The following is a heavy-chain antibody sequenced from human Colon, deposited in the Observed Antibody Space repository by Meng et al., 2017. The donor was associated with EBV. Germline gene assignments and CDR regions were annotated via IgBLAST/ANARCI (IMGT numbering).Heavy chain of an antibody. CDR3: VRVRGDFDY. D-gene: IGHD3-16*01. J-gene: IGHJ4*02. CDR2: INSNWNT. CDR1: RASFSDTNPF. Sequence: LHLTGCGPGLVNPLETLSLTCLVSRASFSDTNPFWGCVRQAPGKGLEWVGSINSNWNTYSNPSLTSRVTMSLDTSKNQFSLKLSSVTAADTAVYYCVRVRGDFDYWGQGTLVTVSS. V-gene: IGHV4-39*07.